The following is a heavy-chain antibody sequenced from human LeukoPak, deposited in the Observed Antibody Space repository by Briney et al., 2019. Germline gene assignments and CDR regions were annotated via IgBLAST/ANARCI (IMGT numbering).Heavy chain of an antibody. CDR2: ISSRSSTQ. CDR1: GFTVSSNY. CDR3: ARDIGGYHDY. V-gene: IGHV3-48*02. J-gene: IGHJ4*02. Sequence: GGSLRLSCAASGFTVSSNYMSWVRQAPGKGLEWVSYISSRSSTQYYEDSVKGRFTIYSDNDKNSLYLQMNSRRDEDTAVYYCARDIGGYHDYWGQGTLVTVSS. D-gene: IGHD3-16*02.